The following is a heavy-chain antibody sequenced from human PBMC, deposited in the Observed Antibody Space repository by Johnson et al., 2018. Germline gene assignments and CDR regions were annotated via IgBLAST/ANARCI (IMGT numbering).Heavy chain of an antibody. CDR3: AKGQDV. Sequence: QLVESGGGLVKPGGSLRLSCAASGFTFSTYAMNWVRQAPGKGLEWVSSIPGSGDFTYYTDSVKGRFTISRDNSKSTLYLQMNGLRAEDTAVYYCAKGQDVWGKGTTVTVSS. CDR2: IPGSGDFT. CDR1: GFTFSTYA. J-gene: IGHJ6*04. V-gene: IGHV3-23*04.